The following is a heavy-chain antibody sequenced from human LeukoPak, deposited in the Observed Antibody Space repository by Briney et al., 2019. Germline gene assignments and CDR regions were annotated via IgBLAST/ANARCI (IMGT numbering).Heavy chain of an antibody. CDR1: GLTFSSYG. CDR2: IWYDGSNK. V-gene: IGHV3-33*01. Sequence: GRSLRLSCAASGLTFSSYGMHWVRQAPGKGLEWVAVIWYDGSNKYYADSVKGRFTISRDNSKNTLYLQMNSLRAEDTAVYYCARDLVRGDSVFKDNFDYWGQGTLVTVSS. J-gene: IGHJ4*02. CDR3: ARDLVRGDSVFKDNFDY. D-gene: IGHD2-21*02.